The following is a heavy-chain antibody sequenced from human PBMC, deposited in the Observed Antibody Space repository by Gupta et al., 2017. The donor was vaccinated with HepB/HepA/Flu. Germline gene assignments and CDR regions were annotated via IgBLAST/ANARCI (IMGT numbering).Heavy chain of an antibody. CDR2: LRGSDGST. D-gene: IGHD6-13*01. J-gene: IGHJ4*02. CDR3: AKPSSISSGWFWEYEY. Sequence: EVQLLESGGGLVQPGGSLRLSWSASGFTFSSLAMGWVRQAPGKGLEWVSSLRGSDGSTYYADSVKGRFTIARDISKNTLFLQMNGLRAEDTARYYCAKPSSISSGWFWEYEYWGQGILVTVSS. CDR1: GFTFSSLA. V-gene: IGHV3-23*01.